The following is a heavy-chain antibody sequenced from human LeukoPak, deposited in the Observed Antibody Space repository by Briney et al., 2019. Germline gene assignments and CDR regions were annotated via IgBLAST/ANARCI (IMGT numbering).Heavy chain of an antibody. CDR1: GFSLSTSGMC. D-gene: IGHD3-16*02. J-gene: IGHJ4*02. V-gene: IGHV2-70*11. CDR2: IDWDDDK. Sequence: SGPALVKPTQTLTLTYTFSGFSLSTSGMCVSWIRQPPGKALEWLARIDWDDDKYYSTSLKTRLTISKDTSKHQVVPTMTNMDPVDTATYYCARDMITFGGVIHPSFDYWGQGTLVTVSS. CDR3: ARDMITFGGVIHPSFDY.